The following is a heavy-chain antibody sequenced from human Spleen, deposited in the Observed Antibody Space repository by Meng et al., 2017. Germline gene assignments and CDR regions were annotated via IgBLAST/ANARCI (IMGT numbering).Heavy chain of an antibody. J-gene: IGHJ5*02. V-gene: IGHV4-31*02. CDR1: RSLSRGGYS. CDR2: IYYSGST. D-gene: IGHD3-10*01. Sequence: HVQLQESCPGLVMPAQSRSLSRGGYSWSWIRQHPGKGLEWIGCIYYSGSTYYNPYLKSRVTISVNTSKNHFSLMLSSVTAADTAVYYCARETGSGSYCEGWFDPWGQGTLVTVSS. CDR3: ARETGSGSYCEGWFDP.